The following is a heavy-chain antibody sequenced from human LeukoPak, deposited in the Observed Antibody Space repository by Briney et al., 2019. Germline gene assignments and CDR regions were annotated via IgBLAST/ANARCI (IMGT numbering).Heavy chain of an antibody. D-gene: IGHD3-22*01. CDR2: IKQDGSEK. V-gene: IGHV3-7*01. J-gene: IGHJ4*02. CDR3: ARSLRARNYDSSGYPYYFDY. Sequence: PGGSLRLSCAASGFTFSSYSMNWVRQAPGKGLEWVANIKQDGSEKYYVDSVKGRFTISRDNAKNSLYLQMNSLRAEDTAVYYCARSLRARNYDSSGYPYYFDYWGQGTLVTVSS. CDR1: GFTFSSYS.